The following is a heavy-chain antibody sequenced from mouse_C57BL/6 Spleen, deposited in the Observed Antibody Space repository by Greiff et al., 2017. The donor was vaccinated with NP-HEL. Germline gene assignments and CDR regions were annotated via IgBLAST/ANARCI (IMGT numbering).Heavy chain of an antibody. Sequence: VQPQQSGPELVKPGASVKMSCKASGYTFTDYNMHWVKQSHGKSLEWIGYINPNNGGTSYNQKFKGKATLTVNKSSSTAYMELRSLTSEDSAVYYCARCPFNYYGSSDYWGQGTTLTVSS. V-gene: IGHV1-22*01. D-gene: IGHD1-1*01. CDR1: GYTFTDYN. CDR3: ARCPFNYYGSSDY. J-gene: IGHJ2*01. CDR2: INPNNGGT.